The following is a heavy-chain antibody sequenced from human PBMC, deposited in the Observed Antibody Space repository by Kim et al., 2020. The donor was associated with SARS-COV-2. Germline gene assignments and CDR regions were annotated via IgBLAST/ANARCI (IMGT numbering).Heavy chain of an antibody. J-gene: IGHJ5*02. CDR2: IYYSGST. V-gene: IGHV4-39*01. CDR3: ARRDEYSSYWFDP. Sequence: SETLSLTCTVSGGSISSSSYYWGWIRQPPGKGLEWIGSIYYSGSTYYNPSLKSRVTISVDTSKNQFSLKLSSVTAADTAVYYCARRDEYSSYWFDPWGQGTLVTVSS. CDR1: GGSISSSSYY. D-gene: IGHD6-6*01.